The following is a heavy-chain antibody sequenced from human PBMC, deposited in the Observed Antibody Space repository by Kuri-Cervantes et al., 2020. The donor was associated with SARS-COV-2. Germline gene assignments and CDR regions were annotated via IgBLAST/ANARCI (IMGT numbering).Heavy chain of an antibody. CDR1: GFTFSSYA. J-gene: IGHJ4*02. CDR2: ISGSGGST. V-gene: IGHV3-23*01. Sequence: GGSLRLPCAASGFTFSSYAMSWVRQAPGKGLEWVSAISGSGGSTYYADSAKGRFTISRDNSKNTLYLQMNSLRAEDTAVYYCAKTVAGTGIDYWGQGTLVTVFS. CDR3: AKTVAGTGIDY. D-gene: IGHD6-19*01.